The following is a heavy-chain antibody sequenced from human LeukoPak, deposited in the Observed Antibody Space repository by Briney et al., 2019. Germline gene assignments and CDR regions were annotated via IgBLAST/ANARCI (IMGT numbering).Heavy chain of an antibody. CDR3: ARDGSPTGDTSPNWFDP. D-gene: IGHD3-9*01. J-gene: IGHJ5*02. CDR2: IIPIFGTA. V-gene: IGHV1-69*13. Sequence: RASVKVSCKASGGTFSSYAISWVRQAPGQGLEWMGGIIPIFGTANYAQKFQGRVTITADESTSTAYMELSSLRSEDTAVYYCARDGSPTGDTSPNWFDPWGQGTLVTVSS. CDR1: GGTFSSYA.